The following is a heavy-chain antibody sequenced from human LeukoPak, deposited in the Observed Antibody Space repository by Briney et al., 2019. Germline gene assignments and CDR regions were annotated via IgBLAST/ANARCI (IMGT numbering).Heavy chain of an antibody. Sequence: GGSLRLSCAASGFTFDDYAMHWVRQAPGRGLEWVSSINWNSGSIGYADSVKGRFTISRDNAKNSLYLQMNSLRAEDTAVYYCARLYDGSAYHADHFDYWGQGTLVIVSS. CDR3: ARLYDGSAYHADHFDY. CDR2: INWNSGSI. J-gene: IGHJ4*02. V-gene: IGHV3-9*01. CDR1: GFTFDDYA. D-gene: IGHD3-22*01.